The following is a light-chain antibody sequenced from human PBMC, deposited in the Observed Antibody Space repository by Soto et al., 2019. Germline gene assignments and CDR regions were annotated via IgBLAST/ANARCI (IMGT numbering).Light chain of an antibody. CDR3: HQYNHWLTWT. J-gene: IGKJ1*01. CDR1: QSVSSK. V-gene: IGKV3-15*01. CDR2: SAS. Sequence: EIVMTQSPATLSLSPGQRATLSCRASQSVSSKLAWYQQRPGQAPRLLIYSASTRATGIPPRFSGSGSGTEFTLTISSLQSEDFAVYYGHQYNHWLTWTFGQGTKVEIK.